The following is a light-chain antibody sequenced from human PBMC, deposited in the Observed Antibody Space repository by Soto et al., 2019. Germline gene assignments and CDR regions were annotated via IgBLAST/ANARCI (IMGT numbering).Light chain of an antibody. J-gene: IGKJ2*01. CDR2: DAS. CDR3: QLRSNSPPGYT. CDR1: QSVSSY. Sequence: EIVLTQSPATLSLSPGERATLSCRASQSVSSYLAWYQQKPGQAPRLLICDASNRATGIPARFSGSGSGTDFTLTISSLEPEDFAVYYYQLRSNSPPGYTFGQGTKLEIK. V-gene: IGKV3-11*01.